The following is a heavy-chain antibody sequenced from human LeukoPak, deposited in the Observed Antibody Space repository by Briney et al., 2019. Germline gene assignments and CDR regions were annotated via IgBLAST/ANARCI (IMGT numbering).Heavy chain of an antibody. CDR3: ARQHDSYYYYFIDV. V-gene: IGHV4-38-2*01. CDR2: LYHSDSA. CDR1: GFSISNGYY. J-gene: IGHJ6*03. Sequence: SETLSLTCAVSGFSISNGYYWVWIRQPPGRGLEWIGSLYHSDSAYYNTSLRSRVSMSVDTSKNQFSLTLSFVTAADTAAYYCARQHDSYYYYFIDVWGSGTTVTVSS.